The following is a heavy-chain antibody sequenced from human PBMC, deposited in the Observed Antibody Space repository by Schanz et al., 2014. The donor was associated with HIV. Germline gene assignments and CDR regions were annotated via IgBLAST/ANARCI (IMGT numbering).Heavy chain of an antibody. Sequence: QVQLVESGGGVVQPGRSLRLSCAASGFTFSTYGMHWVRQAPGKGLEWVAFISDDGSNKYYADSVKGRFTISRDNSKNTLYLQMSSLRAEDTAVYYCANEEVPNDYWGPGTLVTVSS. CDR3: ANEEVPNDY. CDR2: ISDDGSNK. CDR1: GFTFSTYG. J-gene: IGHJ4*02. V-gene: IGHV3-30*18.